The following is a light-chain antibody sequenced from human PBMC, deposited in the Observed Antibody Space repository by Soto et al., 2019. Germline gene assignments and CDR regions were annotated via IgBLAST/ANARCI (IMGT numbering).Light chain of an antibody. CDR2: GAS. CDR3: QHYGTSPRT. V-gene: IGKV3-20*01. J-gene: IGKJ1*01. CDR1: QSVSSRH. Sequence: EIVLTQSPGTLSLSPGERATLSCRASQSVSSRHSAWYQQKPGQAPRLLIYGASTRATGIPDRFSGSGSETDFNLTISRLEPEDFAVYYCQHYGTSPRTFGQGTRVEIK.